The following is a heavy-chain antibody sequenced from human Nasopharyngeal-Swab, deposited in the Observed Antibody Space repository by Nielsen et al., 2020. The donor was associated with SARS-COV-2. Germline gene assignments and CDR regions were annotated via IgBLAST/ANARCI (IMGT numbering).Heavy chain of an antibody. CDR1: GFTFSDYY. CDR3: ARGLYYYYYYYMDV. D-gene: IGHD2-15*01. Sequence: GGSLRLSCAASGFTFSDYYMSWIRQAPGKGLEWVSYISSSGGTIYYADSVKGRFTISRDNAKNSLYLQMNSLRAEDTAVYYCARGLYYYYYYYMDVWGKGTTVTVSS. CDR2: ISSSGGTI. V-gene: IGHV3-11*04. J-gene: IGHJ6*03.